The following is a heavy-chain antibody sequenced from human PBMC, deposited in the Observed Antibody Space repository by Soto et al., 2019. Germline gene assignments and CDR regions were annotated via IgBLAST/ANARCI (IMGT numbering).Heavy chain of an antibody. Sequence: QVQLRESGPGLVKPSQTLSLTCSVSGASVAGGSYYWSWVRQPPGKGLEWIGYIPSRGRTFDNPSLTSPGTTTGDTSQNVLSLKVASMAADDTAVYYGGRATYYWYDFGLWGQGTLVTVSS. J-gene: IGHJ5*02. CDR2: IPSRGRT. V-gene: IGHV4-30-4*01. D-gene: IGHD2-8*01. CDR3: GRATYYWYDFGL. CDR1: GASVAGGSYY.